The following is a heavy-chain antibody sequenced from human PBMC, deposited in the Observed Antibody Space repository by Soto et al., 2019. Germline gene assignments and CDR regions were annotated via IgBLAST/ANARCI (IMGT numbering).Heavy chain of an antibody. CDR3: ARLVYDILTGLDRIDY. V-gene: IGHV1-46*01. CDR1: GYTFTNYH. CDR2: INPSGGST. Sequence: GASVKVSCKASGYTFTNYHMHWVRQAPGQGFEWMGIINPSGGSTTYAQKFQGRVTMTRDTSASAAYMELSSLSSEDTAVYYCARLVYDILTGLDRIDYWGQGTLVTVSS. D-gene: IGHD3-9*01. J-gene: IGHJ4*02.